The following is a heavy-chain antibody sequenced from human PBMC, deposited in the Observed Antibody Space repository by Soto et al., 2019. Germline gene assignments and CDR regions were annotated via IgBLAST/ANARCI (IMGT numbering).Heavy chain of an antibody. Sequence: PSETLSLTCTVSGVSISNYYWTWIRQPAGKGLEWIGRIFTSGSTNYNPSLRGRVTMSVDTSKNLFSLKLSSVTAADTALYYCASEGTAMKLHYWGQGTLVTVS. CDR2: IFTSGST. V-gene: IGHV4-4*07. D-gene: IGHD5-18*01. CDR3: ASEGTAMKLHY. J-gene: IGHJ4*02. CDR1: GVSISNYY.